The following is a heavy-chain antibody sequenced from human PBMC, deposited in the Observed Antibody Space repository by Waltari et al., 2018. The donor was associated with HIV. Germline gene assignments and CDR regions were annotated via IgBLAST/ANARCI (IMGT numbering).Heavy chain of an antibody. CDR2: IYYSGST. CDR3: ARHVYSRDYYYYGMDV. D-gene: IGHD3-22*01. CDR1: GGSISSSSYY. V-gene: IGHV4-39*01. J-gene: IGHJ6*02. Sequence: QLQLQESGPGLVKPSETLSLTCTVSGGSISSSSYYWGWIRQPPGKGLEWIGSIYYSGSTYYNPSLKSRVTISVDTSKNQFSLKLSSVTAADTAVYYCARHVYSRDYYYYGMDVWGQGTTVTVSS.